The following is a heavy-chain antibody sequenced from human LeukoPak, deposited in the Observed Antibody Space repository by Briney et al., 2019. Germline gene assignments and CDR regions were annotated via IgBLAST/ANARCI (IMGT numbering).Heavy chain of an antibody. V-gene: IGHV3-23*01. CDR2: ISASGGST. CDR3: ARDPLLYYYDSSGYHTESIIDY. J-gene: IGHJ4*02. D-gene: IGHD3-22*01. Sequence: PGGSLRLSCAASGFTFSSYAMYWVRQAPGKGLEWVSVISASGGSTYYADSVKGRFTISRDNSKNTLYLQMNSLRAEDTAVYYCARDPLLYYYDSSGYHTESIIDYWGQGTLVTVSS. CDR1: GFTFSSYA.